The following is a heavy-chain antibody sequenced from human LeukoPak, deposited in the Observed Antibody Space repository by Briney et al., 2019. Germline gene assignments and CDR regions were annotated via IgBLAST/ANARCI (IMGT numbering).Heavy chain of an antibody. D-gene: IGHD1-1*01. CDR3: ARRVVETRPSSERNWLDP. CDR2: IYGSGSA. J-gene: IGHJ5*02. CDR1: GDSINSYS. Sequence: PSETLSLTCIVSGDSINSYSWNRIRQSPEKGLEWIGRIYGSGSAMYNPSLRSRVTLLVDTSNNQFSLKLSSVTAADTAIYYCARRVVETRPSSERNWLDPWGQGTLVTVSP. V-gene: IGHV4-59*08.